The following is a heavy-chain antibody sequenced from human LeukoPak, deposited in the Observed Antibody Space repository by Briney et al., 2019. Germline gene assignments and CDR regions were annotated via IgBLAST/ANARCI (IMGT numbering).Heavy chain of an antibody. Sequence: ASVKVSCKASGYTFTSYGISWVRQAPGQGLEWMGWISAYDGNTNYAQKLQGRVTMTTDTSTSTAYMELRSLRSDDTAVYYCARAGYYDILTGYFQNWFDPWGQGTLVTVSS. CDR1: GYTFTSYG. V-gene: IGHV1-18*01. J-gene: IGHJ5*02. D-gene: IGHD3-9*01. CDR2: ISAYDGNT. CDR3: ARAGYYDILTGYFQNWFDP.